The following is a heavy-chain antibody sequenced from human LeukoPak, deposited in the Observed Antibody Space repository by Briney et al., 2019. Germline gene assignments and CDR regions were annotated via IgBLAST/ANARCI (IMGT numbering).Heavy chain of an antibody. D-gene: IGHD1-26*01. J-gene: IGHJ4*02. CDR1: GGSISSRSYY. CDR3: ARGGGSYSDS. CDR2: IYYSGST. V-gene: IGHV4-39*01. Sequence: SETLSLTCTVSGGSISSRSYYWGWIRQPPGKGLEWIGSIYYSGSTYYNPSLKSRVTISVDTSKNQFSLRLSSVTAADTAVYYCARGGGSYSDSWGQGTLVTVSS.